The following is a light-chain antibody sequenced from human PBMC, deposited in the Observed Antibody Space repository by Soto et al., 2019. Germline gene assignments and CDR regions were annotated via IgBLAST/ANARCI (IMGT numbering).Light chain of an antibody. Sequence: QSALTQPASVSGSPGQSITISCTGTSSDVGGYNYVSWYQQHPGNAPKLMIYEVSNRPSGVSNRFSGSKSGNTASLTISGLQDEDEDYYYCSSYTSSTTLEVFGGGTQLTVL. CDR1: SSDVGGYNY. V-gene: IGLV2-14*01. CDR2: EVS. J-gene: IGLJ2*01. CDR3: SSYTSSTTLEV.